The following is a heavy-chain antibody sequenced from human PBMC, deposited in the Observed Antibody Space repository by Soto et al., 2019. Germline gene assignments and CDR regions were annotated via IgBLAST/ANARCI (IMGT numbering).Heavy chain of an antibody. Sequence: SETLSLTCTVSGDSIRSGNHYWSWIRQPPGKGLEWIGYIYYSGSTNYNPSLKSRVTISVDTSKNQFSLKLSSVTAADTAVYYCASLYGDYVYWGQGTLVTVSS. V-gene: IGHV4-61*01. J-gene: IGHJ4*02. CDR1: GDSIRSGNHY. CDR2: IYYSGST. D-gene: IGHD4-17*01. CDR3: ASLYGDYVY.